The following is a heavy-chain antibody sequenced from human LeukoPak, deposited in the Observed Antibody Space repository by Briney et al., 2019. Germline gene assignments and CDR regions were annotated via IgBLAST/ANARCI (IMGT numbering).Heavy chain of an antibody. CDR3: ASFGFLYGEQWLDFDY. D-gene: IGHD6-19*01. V-gene: IGHV4-59*11. CDR2: IYYSGST. Sequence: PSETLSLTCTLSGGPISSHYWSWIRQPPGRGREWIRYIYYSGSTNYNLSLKSRVTISVDTSKNQFSLKLSSVTAADTAVYYCASFGFLYGEQWLDFDYWGQGTLVTVSS. CDR1: GGPISSHY. J-gene: IGHJ4*02.